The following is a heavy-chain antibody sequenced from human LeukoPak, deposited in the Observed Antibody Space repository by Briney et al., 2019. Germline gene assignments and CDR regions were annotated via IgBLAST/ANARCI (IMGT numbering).Heavy chain of an antibody. V-gene: IGHV3-53*01. Sequence: GGSVRLSCKASGFSFSNYYMSWVRQAPGKGLEWVSVIYSGGSTYYADSVKGRFTISRDNSKNTLYLQMNSLRAEDTAVYYCARDRFRIGYFDYWGQGTLVTVSS. CDR3: ARDRFRIGYFDY. D-gene: IGHD2/OR15-2a*01. CDR2: IYSGGST. J-gene: IGHJ4*02. CDR1: GFSFSNYY.